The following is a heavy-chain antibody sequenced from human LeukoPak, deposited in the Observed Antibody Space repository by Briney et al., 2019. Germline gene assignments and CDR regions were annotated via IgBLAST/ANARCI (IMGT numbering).Heavy chain of an antibody. Sequence: SETLSLTCTVSGGSISSYYCSWIRQPAGKGLEWIVRIYASRSTNANPSLKSRVTMSVATSKNQFSLRLTSVTAADTAVYYCARGYGDIEYWGQGILVTVSS. CDR1: GGSISSYY. CDR3: ARGYGDIEY. D-gene: IGHD4-17*01. J-gene: IGHJ4*02. V-gene: IGHV4-4*07. CDR2: IYASRST.